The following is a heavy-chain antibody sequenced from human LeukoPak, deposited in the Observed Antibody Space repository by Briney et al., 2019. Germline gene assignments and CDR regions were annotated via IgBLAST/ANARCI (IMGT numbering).Heavy chain of an antibody. CDR3: VVSYLYAFDI. CDR1: GFTFSTSN. J-gene: IGHJ3*02. Sequence: GGCLRLSCAASGFTFSTSNMNWVRQAPGEGLEYVSAISSNGGSTYYADSVKGRFTITRDNYKNTLNLQMSSLRAEDTAVYYCVVSYLYAFDIWGQGTMVTVSS. CDR2: ISSNGGST. D-gene: IGHD5-18*01. V-gene: IGHV3-64D*09.